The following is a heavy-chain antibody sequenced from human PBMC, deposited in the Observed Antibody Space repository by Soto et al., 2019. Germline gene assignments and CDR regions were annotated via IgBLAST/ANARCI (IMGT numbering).Heavy chain of an antibody. CDR2: IIPIFGTA. CDR1: GGTFSSYA. J-gene: IGHJ4*02. CDR3: ARVGTKVYYYDSSGYWAPFDY. V-gene: IGHV1-69*13. Sequence: SVEVSCKXSGGTFSSYAISWVRQAPGQGLEWMGGIIPIFGTANYAQKFQGRVTITADESTSTAYMELSSLRSEDTAVYYCARVGTKVYYYDSSGYWAPFDYWGQGTLVTVSS. D-gene: IGHD3-22*01.